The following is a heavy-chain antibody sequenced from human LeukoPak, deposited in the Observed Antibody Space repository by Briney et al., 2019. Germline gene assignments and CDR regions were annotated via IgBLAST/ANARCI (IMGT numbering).Heavy chain of an antibody. CDR3: AKSGSSPPHYYYGMDV. J-gene: IGHJ6*02. Sequence: HPGRSLRLSCAASGFSFSSYGMHWVRQAPGKGLEWVAVISFDGSNEYYADSVKGRFTISRDNSKNSLYLHMNSLRAEDTAVYYCAKSGSSPPHYYYGMDVWGQGTTVTVSS. CDR2: ISFDGSNE. V-gene: IGHV3-30*18. D-gene: IGHD6-13*01. CDR1: GFSFSSYG.